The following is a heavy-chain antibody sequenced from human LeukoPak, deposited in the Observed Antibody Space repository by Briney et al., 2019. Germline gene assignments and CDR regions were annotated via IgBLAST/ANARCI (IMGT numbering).Heavy chain of an antibody. J-gene: IGHJ5*02. CDR1: GFTFSSYE. D-gene: IGHD3-10*01. Sequence: GGSLRLSCAASGFTFSSYEMNWVRQAPGKGLEWVANIKQDGSEKYYVDSVKGRFTISRDNAKNSLYLQMNSLRAEDTAVYYCARDVGELSLNWFDPWGQGTLVTVSS. CDR3: ARDVGELSLNWFDP. V-gene: IGHV3-7*01. CDR2: IKQDGSEK.